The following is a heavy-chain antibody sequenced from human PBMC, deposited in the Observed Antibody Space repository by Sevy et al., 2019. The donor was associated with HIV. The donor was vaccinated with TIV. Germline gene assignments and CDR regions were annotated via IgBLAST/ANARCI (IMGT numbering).Heavy chain of an antibody. V-gene: IGHV3-23*01. CDR1: GFTFSKYS. CDR3: AREGCTKPHDY. CDR2: LSFGCGEI. Sequence: GGSLRLSCAASGFTFSKYSMSWVRQPPGKGLEWVSTLSFGCGEINYANSVKGRFTIYSNNSKSSVYLQMNNLGPEDTAGYYCAREGCTKPHDYWGQGTLVTVSS. D-gene: IGHD2-8*01. J-gene: IGHJ4*02.